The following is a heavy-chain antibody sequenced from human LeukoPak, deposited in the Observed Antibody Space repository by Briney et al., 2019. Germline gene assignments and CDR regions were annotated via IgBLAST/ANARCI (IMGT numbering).Heavy chain of an antibody. J-gene: IGHJ4*02. CDR3: AKEVLSGSGT. D-gene: IGHD1/OR15-1a*01. Sequence: GGSLRLFCAASGHSFSTYGLHWVSQAPGKGLEWVAVISYDGSNKYYADSVKGRFTISRDNSENTLYLQMNSLRSEDTAVYYCAKEVLSGSGTWGQGTLVTVSS. CDR1: GHSFSTYG. CDR2: ISYDGSNK. V-gene: IGHV3-30*18.